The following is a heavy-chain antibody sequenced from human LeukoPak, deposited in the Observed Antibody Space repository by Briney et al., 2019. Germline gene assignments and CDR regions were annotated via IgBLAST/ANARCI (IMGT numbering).Heavy chain of an antibody. V-gene: IGHV7-4-1*02. CDR1: GYTFTNFA. J-gene: IGHJ4*02. CDR3: TRSSGSDY. Sequence: DSVTVSCKASGYTFTNFAMNWVRQAPGQGLEWMGWINTNTGNPAYAQGFTGRFVFSLDTSVSTAYLQISSLKAEDTAVYYCTRSSGSDYWGQGTLVTVSS. D-gene: IGHD3-10*01. CDR2: INTNTGNP.